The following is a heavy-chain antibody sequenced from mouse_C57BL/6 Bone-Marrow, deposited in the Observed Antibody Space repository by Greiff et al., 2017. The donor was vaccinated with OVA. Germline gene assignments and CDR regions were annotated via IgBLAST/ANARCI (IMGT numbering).Heavy chain of an antibody. Sequence: QVQLQQPGAELVKPGASVKLSCKASGYTFTSYWMHWVKQRPGQGLEWIGMIHPNSGSTNYNEKFKSNATLTVDKSSSTAYMQLSSLTSEDSAVYYCARRGWLRHRYFDVWGTGTTVTVSS. D-gene: IGHD2-2*01. CDR1: GYTFTSYW. CDR2: IHPNSGST. J-gene: IGHJ1*03. CDR3: ARRGWLRHRYFDV. V-gene: IGHV1-64*01.